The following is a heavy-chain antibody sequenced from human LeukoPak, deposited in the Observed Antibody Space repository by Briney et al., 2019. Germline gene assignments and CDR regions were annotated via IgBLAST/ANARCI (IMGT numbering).Heavy chain of an antibody. J-gene: IGHJ5*02. CDR2: IYYSGST. V-gene: IGHV4-59*01. CDR3: ARDSGWENWFDP. CDR1: GGSISSYY. D-gene: IGHD1-26*01. Sequence: PSETLSLTCTVSGGSISSYYWSWIRQPPGKGLEWIGYIYYSGSTHYNPSLKSRVTISVDTSKNQFSLKLSSVTAADTAVYYCARDSGWENWFDPWGQGTLVTVSS.